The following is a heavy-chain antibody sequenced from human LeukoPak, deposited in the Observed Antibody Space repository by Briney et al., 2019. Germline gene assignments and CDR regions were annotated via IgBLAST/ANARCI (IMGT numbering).Heavy chain of an antibody. V-gene: IGHV1-18*01. Sequence: GASVKVSCKASGYTFTSYGISWVRQAPGQGLEWMGWISGYNGNTNYAQKFQGRVTITRDTSINTAYMELSNVRYDDTAVYYCARENPVDNSWGQGTLVAVSS. D-gene: IGHD2/OR15-2a*01. CDR3: ARENPVDNS. CDR1: GYTFTSYG. J-gene: IGHJ4*02. CDR2: ISGYNGNT.